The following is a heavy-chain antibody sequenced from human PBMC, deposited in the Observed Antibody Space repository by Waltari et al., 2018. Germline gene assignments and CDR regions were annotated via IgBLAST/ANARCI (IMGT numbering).Heavy chain of an antibody. J-gene: IGHJ4*02. D-gene: IGHD2-15*01. Sequence: QVQLVESGGGVVQPGRSLRLSCTTSGFAFNIYTLHWVRQAPGKGLEWVALISHDGSNRYYADSVKGRFTISRDDSQRTLYLQMDSLNSDDTGVYYCARDSRRGVVVRVFWGQGTLVTVSS. CDR2: ISHDGSNR. CDR3: ARDSRRGVVVRVF. V-gene: IGHV3-30-3*01. CDR1: GFAFNIYT.